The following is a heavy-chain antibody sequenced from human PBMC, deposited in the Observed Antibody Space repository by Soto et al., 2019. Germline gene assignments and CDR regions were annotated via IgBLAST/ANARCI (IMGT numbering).Heavy chain of an antibody. CDR3: ARTVVPAARAQFDY. D-gene: IGHD2-2*01. J-gene: IGHJ4*02. CDR1: GGSISSYY. V-gene: IGHV4-59*01. CDR2: IYYSGST. Sequence: SETLSLTCTVSGGSISSYYWSWIRQPPGKGLEWIGYIYYSGSTNYNPSLKSRVTISVDTSKNQFSLKLSSVTAADTAVYYCARTVVPAARAQFDYWGQGTLVTVSS.